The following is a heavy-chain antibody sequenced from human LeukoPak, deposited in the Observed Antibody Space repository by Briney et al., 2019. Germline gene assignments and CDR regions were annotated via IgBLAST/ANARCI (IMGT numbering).Heavy chain of an antibody. Sequence: ASQTLSLTCTVSGVSISSGGYYWSWIRQHPGKGLEWIGYIYYSGSTYYNPSLKSRVTISVDTSKNQFSLKLSSVTAADTAVYYCARETVPAVPPRIGMDAWGQGTTVTVSS. J-gene: IGHJ6*02. CDR3: ARETVPAVPPRIGMDA. V-gene: IGHV4-31*03. CDR1: GVSISSGGYY. D-gene: IGHD2-2*01. CDR2: IYYSGST.